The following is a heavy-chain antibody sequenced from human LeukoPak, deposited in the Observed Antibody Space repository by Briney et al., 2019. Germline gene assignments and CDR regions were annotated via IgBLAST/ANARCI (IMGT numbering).Heavy chain of an antibody. D-gene: IGHD2-2*01. J-gene: IGHJ4*02. CDR1: GFTFSTYE. Sequence: GGSLRLSCAASGFTFSTYEMIWVRQAPGKGLEWVSYISSSGSTIYYADSVKGRFTISRDNAKNSLYLQMNSLRGEDTAGYYCERRYCSSTSCTFDYWGQGNLVTASS. CDR3: ERRYCSSTSCTFDY. V-gene: IGHV3-48*03. CDR2: ISSSGSTI.